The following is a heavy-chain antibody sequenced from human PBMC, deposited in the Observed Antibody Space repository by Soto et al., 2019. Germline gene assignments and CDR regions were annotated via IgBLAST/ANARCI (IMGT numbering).Heavy chain of an antibody. J-gene: IGHJ4*02. V-gene: IGHV4-39*01. CDR2: INYSGST. Sequence: PSETLSLTCTVSGGSISSSSYYWGWIRQPPGKGLEWIGSINYSGSTYYNPYRNSRVTISVDMSKNQFSLKLSSVTAADTAVYYSASTARGYSYGRLGYWGQGTLVTV. CDR1: GGSISSSSYY. D-gene: IGHD5-18*01. CDR3: ASTARGYSYGRLGY.